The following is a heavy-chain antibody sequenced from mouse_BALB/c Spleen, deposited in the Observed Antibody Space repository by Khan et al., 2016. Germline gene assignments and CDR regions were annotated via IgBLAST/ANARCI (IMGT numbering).Heavy chain of an antibody. D-gene: IGHD2-3*01. CDR3: AADESFAD. CDR1: GFSLSTSGMG. CDR2: IYWDDDK. J-gene: IGHJ3*01. Sequence: QVTLKESGPGILQPSQTLSLTCSFSGFSLSTSGMGVSRIRQPSGKGLEWLAHIYWDDDKRYTSSLKRRLTISKDTSSNQVFLNITSVETADTATYDCAADESFADWGQESLVTVSA. V-gene: IGHV8-12*01.